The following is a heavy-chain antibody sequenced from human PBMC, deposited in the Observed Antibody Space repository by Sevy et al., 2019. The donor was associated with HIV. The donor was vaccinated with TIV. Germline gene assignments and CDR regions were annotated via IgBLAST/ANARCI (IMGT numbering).Heavy chain of an antibody. Sequence: GGSLRLSCAASGFTFSSYSMNWVRQAPGKGLEWVSYISSSSSTIYYADSVKGRFTISRDNAKNSLYLQMNSLRDEETAGYYCARDLDGGNWGHAFDIWGQGTMVTVSS. J-gene: IGHJ3*02. CDR1: GFTFSSYS. V-gene: IGHV3-48*02. CDR3: ARDLDGGNWGHAFDI. CDR2: ISSSSSTI. D-gene: IGHD7-27*01.